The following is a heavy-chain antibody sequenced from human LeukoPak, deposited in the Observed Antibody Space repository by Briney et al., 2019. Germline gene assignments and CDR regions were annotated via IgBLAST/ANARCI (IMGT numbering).Heavy chain of an antibody. CDR3: ARTLDVSDAFDI. D-gene: IGHD1-1*01. CDR1: GGSISSYY. Sequence: SETLSLTCTVSGGSISSYYWSWIRQPPGKGLEWIGYIYNSGSTNYNPSLKSRVTISVDSSKNQFSLKLSSVTAADTAVYYCARTLDVSDAFDIWGQGTMVTVSS. V-gene: IGHV4-59*01. CDR2: IYNSGST. J-gene: IGHJ3*02.